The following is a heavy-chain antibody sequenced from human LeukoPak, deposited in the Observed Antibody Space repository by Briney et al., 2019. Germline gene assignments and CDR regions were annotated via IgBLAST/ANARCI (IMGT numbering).Heavy chain of an antibody. J-gene: IGHJ4*02. Sequence: PSETLSLTCTVSGGSISSYYWSWIRQPPGKGLEWIGYICYSGSTNYNPSLKSRVTISVDTSKNQFSLKLSSVTAADTAVYYCARQRYSSGWTFDYWGQGTLVTVSS. D-gene: IGHD6-19*01. CDR2: ICYSGST. CDR1: GGSISSYY. CDR3: ARQRYSSGWTFDY. V-gene: IGHV4-59*01.